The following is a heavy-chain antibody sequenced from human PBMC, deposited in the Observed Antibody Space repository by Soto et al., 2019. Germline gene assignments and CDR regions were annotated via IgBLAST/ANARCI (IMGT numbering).Heavy chain of an antibody. V-gene: IGHV3-30*18. CDR1: GFTFSSYG. D-gene: IGHD3-9*01. CDR2: ISYDGSNK. Sequence: GGSLRLSCAASGFTFSSYGMHWVRQAPGKGLEWVAVISYDGSNKYYADSVKGRFTISRDNSKNTLYLQMNSLRAEDTAVYYCAKPMDYDILTGRFNYLDYWGQGTLVTVSS. CDR3: AKPMDYDILTGRFNYLDY. J-gene: IGHJ4*02.